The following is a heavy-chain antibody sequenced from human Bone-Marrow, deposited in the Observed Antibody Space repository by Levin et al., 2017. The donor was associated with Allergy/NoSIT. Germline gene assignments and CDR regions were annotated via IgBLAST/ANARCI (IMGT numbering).Heavy chain of an antibody. CDR3: VADGEYESDY. CDR1: GLTFSSYG. V-gene: IGHV3-30*03. J-gene: IGHJ4*02. D-gene: IGHD4-17*01. Sequence: GGSLRLSCAASGLTFSSYGMHWVRQAPGKGLEWVAGILYDGSNQDYTDSVKGRFTISRENSMNTLPLQMKSLRAEDTAVYNCVADGEYESDYWGPGIQVIVSS. CDR2: ILYDGSNQ.